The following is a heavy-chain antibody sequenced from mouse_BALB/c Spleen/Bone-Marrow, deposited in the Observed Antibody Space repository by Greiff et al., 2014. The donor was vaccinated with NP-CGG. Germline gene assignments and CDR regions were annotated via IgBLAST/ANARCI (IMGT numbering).Heavy chain of an antibody. Sequence: VQLKESGAGLVRPGALVKLSCKASGFNIKDYYMHWVKQRPEQGLEWIGWIDPENGNTIYDPRFQGKASITADTSSNTAYLQLSSLPSEDTAVYYCARGLRHAMDYWGQGTSVTVSS. CDR2: IDPENGNT. J-gene: IGHJ4*01. CDR3: ARGLRHAMDY. V-gene: IGHV14-1*02. D-gene: IGHD2-4*01. CDR1: GFNIKDYY.